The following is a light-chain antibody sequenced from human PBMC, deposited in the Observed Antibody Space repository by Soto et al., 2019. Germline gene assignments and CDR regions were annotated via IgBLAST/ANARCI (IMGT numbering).Light chain of an antibody. CDR2: EVT. CDR3: SSYTSSATWV. J-gene: IGLJ3*02. V-gene: IGLV2-18*02. CDR1: SSDVGGYNR. Sequence: QSVLTQPPSVSGSPGQSVTISCTGTSSDVGGYNRVSWYQQSPGTAPKLIIYEVTNRPSGVPERFSGSRSGNTASLTISGLQAEDEADYFCSSYTSSATWVFGGGTQLTVL.